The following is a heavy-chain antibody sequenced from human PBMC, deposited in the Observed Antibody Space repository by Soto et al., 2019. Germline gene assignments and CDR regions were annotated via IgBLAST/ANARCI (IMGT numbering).Heavy chain of an antibody. CDR3: TTTMTEPSRE. V-gene: IGHV3-15*07. CDR2: IKSQTHGGTT. J-gene: IGHJ4*02. CDR1: GFTFSNAW. Sequence: PGGSLRLSCAASGFTFSNAWMNWVRQAPGQGLEWVGRIKSQTHGGTTEYAAPVKGRFTISRDDSKNTLYLQMNSLKTEDTAVYYCTTTMTEPSREWGQGTLVTVSS. D-gene: IGHD1-26*01.